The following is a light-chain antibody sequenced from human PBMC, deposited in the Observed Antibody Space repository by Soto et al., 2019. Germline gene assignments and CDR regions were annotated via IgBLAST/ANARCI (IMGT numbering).Light chain of an antibody. Sequence: QSVLTQPAYVSGSPGQSITISCTGTSSDVGGYNYVSWYQHHPGKAPKLLIYEVSNRPSGVSNRFSGSKSGNTASLTISGLQAEDEADYYCNSYTSSTTLVFGGGTKVTVL. CDR1: SSDVGGYNY. V-gene: IGLV2-14*01. CDR3: NSYTSSTTLV. CDR2: EVS. J-gene: IGLJ2*01.